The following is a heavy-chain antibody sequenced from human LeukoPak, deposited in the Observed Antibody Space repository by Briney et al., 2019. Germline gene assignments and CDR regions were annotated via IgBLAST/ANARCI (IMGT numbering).Heavy chain of an antibody. CDR3: ARAGWIQLWSYFDY. CDR2: IYSGGST. D-gene: IGHD5-18*01. J-gene: IGHJ4*02. V-gene: IGHV3-53*01. CDR1: GFTVSSNY. Sequence: GESLKISCAASGFTVSSNYMSWVRQAPGKGLEWVSVIYSGGSTYYADSVKGRFTISRDNSKNTLYLQMNSLRAEDTAVYYCARAGWIQLWSYFDYWGQGTLVTVSS.